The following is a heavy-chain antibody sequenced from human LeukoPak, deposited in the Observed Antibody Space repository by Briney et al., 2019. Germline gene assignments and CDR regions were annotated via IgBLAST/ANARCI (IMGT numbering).Heavy chain of an antibody. CDR1: GFTFSDYY. D-gene: IGHD3-3*01. CDR2: ISSSGSTI. V-gene: IGHV3-11*04. J-gene: IGHJ6*03. CDR3: ARATGGYYLYSYYYYYMDV. Sequence: GGSLRLSCAASGFTFSDYYMSWIRQAPGKGLEWVSYISSSGSTIYYADSVKGRFTISRDNAKNSLYLQMNGLRAEDTAVYYCARATGGYYLYSYYYYYMDVWGKGTTVTVSS.